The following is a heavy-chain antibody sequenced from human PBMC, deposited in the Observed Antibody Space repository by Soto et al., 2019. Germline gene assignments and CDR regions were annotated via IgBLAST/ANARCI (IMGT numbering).Heavy chain of an antibody. CDR2: IYPGDSDT. V-gene: IGHV5-51*01. CDR1: GYSFTSYW. D-gene: IGHD1-1*01. Sequence: GESLKISCKGSGYSFTSYWIGWVRQMPGKGLEWMGIIYPGDSDTNYNPSLKSRVTISVDTSKNQFSLKLSSVTAADTAVYYCARGTGYYYYYYGMDVWGQGTTVTVSS. J-gene: IGHJ6*02. CDR3: ARGTGYYYYYYGMDV.